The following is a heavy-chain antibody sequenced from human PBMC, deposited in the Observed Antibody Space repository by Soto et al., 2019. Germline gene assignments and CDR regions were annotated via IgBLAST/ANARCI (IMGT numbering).Heavy chain of an antibody. J-gene: IGHJ4*02. CDR1: GFTFSNYA. CDR2: ISGSGGST. D-gene: IGHD6-19*01. Sequence: GGSLRLSCAASGFTFSNYAMSWVRQAPGKGLEWVSAISGSGGSTYYVDSVKGRFTISRDNSKNTLYLQMNSLRSEDTAVYYCAKDRSFSGWLNDYWGQGTLVTVSS. V-gene: IGHV3-23*01. CDR3: AKDRSFSGWLNDY.